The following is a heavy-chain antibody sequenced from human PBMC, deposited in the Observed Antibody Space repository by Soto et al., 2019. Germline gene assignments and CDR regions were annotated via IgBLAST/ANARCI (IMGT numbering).Heavy chain of an antibody. CDR1: GYTFTSYA. J-gene: IGHJ6*02. Sequence: QVQLVLSGAELKKPGASVKVSCKASGYTFTSYAMHWVRQAPGQRLEWMGWINAGNGNTKYSQKFQGRVTITRDTSASTAYMELSSLRSEDTAVYYCASSYTNYALIDYYYYGMDVWGQGTTVTVSS. V-gene: IGHV1-3*01. CDR2: INAGNGNT. D-gene: IGHD4-4*01. CDR3: ASSYTNYALIDYYYYGMDV.